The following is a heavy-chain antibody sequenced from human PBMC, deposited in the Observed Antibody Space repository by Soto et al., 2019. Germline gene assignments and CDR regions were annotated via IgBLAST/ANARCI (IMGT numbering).Heavy chain of an antibody. CDR1: GGTFNTSA. J-gene: IGHJ6*02. D-gene: IGHD4-4*01. CDR2: IIPMFETP. V-gene: IGHV1-69*01. Sequence: QVQLEQSGAEVKKPGSSVSVSCKASGGTFNTSAVTWVRLAPGQGLEWLGGIIPMFETPNYAEQFQDRVTFTADESTGTVYMELSNLRFEDTAIYYCARDPGNTHYYFYYGLDVWGQGTSVTVSS. CDR3: ARDPGNTHYYFYYGLDV.